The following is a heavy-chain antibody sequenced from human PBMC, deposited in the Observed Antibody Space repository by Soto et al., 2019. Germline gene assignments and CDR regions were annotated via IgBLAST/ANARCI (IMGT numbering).Heavy chain of an antibody. CDR1: GYTFTGYG. V-gene: IGHV1-18*01. CDR2: ISAYNGNT. CDR3: ARELLRFLEWLSPYYYYYGMDV. D-gene: IGHD3-3*01. Sequence: ASVKVSCKASGYTFTGYGISWVRQAPGQGLEWMGWISAYNGNTNYAQKLQGRVTMTTDTSTSTAYMELRSLRSDDTAVYYCARELLRFLEWLSPYYYYYGMDVWGQGTTVTVSS. J-gene: IGHJ6*02.